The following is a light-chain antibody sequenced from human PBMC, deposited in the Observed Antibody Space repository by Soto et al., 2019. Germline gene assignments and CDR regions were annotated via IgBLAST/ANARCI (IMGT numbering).Light chain of an antibody. CDR1: ESIKTW. CDR3: QQYNVYPYT. V-gene: IGKV1-5*03. CDR2: KAS. Sequence: DIQMTQSPSTLSASVGDRVTITCRASESIKTWLAWYQQRPGKAPNLLIYKASSLQSGVSSRFSGSGSGTEFTIIISSLQPDDYANYYCQQYNVYPYTFGQGTKVQI. J-gene: IGKJ2*01.